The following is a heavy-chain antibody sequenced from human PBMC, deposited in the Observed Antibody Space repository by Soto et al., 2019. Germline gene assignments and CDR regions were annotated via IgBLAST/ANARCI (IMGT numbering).Heavy chain of an antibody. CDR3: AADSGQMGFF. Sequence: PEGALRLSCAASGVPFSTYSMNWVRQAPGKGLEWVALISRSATYIYYADSVMGRFTISRDNARNSLILQMNSLRGEDTGVYYCAADSGQMGFFWGQGTTVTVSS. CDR1: GVPFSTYS. J-gene: IGHJ6*02. CDR2: ISRSATYI. V-gene: IGHV3-21*01. D-gene: IGHD3-10*01.